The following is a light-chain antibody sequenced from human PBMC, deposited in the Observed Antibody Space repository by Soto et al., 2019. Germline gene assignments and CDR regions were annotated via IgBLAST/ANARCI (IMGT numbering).Light chain of an antibody. CDR2: GAS. V-gene: IGKV3-15*01. CDR1: QSVSSN. Sequence: IVMTQSPATLSVSPGERATLSCRASQSVSSNLAWYQQTPGQAPRLLIYGASTRAIGIPARFSGGGSGTEFTLTISSLQSEDFAVYYCQQYNNWPMYTFGQGTKLEIK. CDR3: QQYNNWPMYT. J-gene: IGKJ2*01.